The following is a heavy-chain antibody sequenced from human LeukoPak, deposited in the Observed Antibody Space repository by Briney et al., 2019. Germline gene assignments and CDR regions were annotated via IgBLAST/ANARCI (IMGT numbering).Heavy chain of an antibody. V-gene: IGHV5-51*01. CDR2: IYSGDSDT. Sequence: GESLKISCEASGYSFTTYWITWVRQMPGKGLEWMAIIYSGDSDTRYSPSSQGQVTISVDKSISTAYLQWSSLKASDTAIYYCAIHSYGYRHWGQGTLVTVSS. CDR3: AIHSYGYRH. CDR1: GYSFTTYW. J-gene: IGHJ4*02. D-gene: IGHD5-18*01.